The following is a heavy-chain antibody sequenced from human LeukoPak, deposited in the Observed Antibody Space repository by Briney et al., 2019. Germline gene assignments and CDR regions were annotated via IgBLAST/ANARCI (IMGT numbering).Heavy chain of an antibody. D-gene: IGHD3-10*01. CDR3: ARQGAGVPFDY. J-gene: IGHJ4*02. V-gene: IGHV4-39*01. CDR1: GGSISSSSYY. CDR2: IYYSGST. Sequence: SETLSLTCTVSGGSISSSSYYWGWIRQPPGKGLEWIGSIYYSGSTYYNPSLKSRVTISVDTSKNQFSLKLSSVTAADTAVYYCARQGAGVPFDYWGRGTLVTVSS.